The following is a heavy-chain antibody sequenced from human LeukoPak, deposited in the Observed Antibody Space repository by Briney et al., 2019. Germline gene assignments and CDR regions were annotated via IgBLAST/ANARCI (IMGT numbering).Heavy chain of an antibody. D-gene: IGHD1-26*01. CDR3: GRHQHSGSYGAFDI. CDR1: GYTFTAYW. Sequence: KTGESLKISCQCSGYTFTAYWIGWVRQMPGKGLEWVGIIHPGESDTRYSPSFQGQVTISADKSITTAYLQWSSLKASDTAMYYCGRHQHSGSYGAFDIWGQGTMVTVSS. CDR2: IHPGESDT. J-gene: IGHJ3*02. V-gene: IGHV5-51*01.